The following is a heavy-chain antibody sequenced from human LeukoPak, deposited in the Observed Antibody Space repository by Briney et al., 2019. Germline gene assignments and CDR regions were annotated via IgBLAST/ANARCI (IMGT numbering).Heavy chain of an antibody. CDR3: AKSYAVVPAAEVDI. J-gene: IGHJ3*02. CDR2: ISGSGGST. V-gene: IGHV3-23*01. D-gene: IGHD2-2*01. CDR1: GFTFSSYA. Sequence: GGSLRLSCAASGFTFSSYAMSWVRQAPGKGREWVSAISGSGGSTYYADSVKGRFTISRDNSKNTLYLQMNSLRAEDTAVYYCAKSYAVVPAAEVDIWGQGTMVTVSS.